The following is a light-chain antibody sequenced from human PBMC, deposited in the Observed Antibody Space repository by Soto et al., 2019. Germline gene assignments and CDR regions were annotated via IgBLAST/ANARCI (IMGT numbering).Light chain of an antibody. CDR2: GAS. Sequence: EIVMTQSPATLSVSPGERAIVSCRASQSIRDSLAWYQQKPGRAPRLLIYGASIRATGVPARFSGSGSGTEVTLTISSLQSEDVVVYYCQQYDYWPPYTFGQGTKVEI. CDR3: QQYDYWPPYT. J-gene: IGKJ2*01. CDR1: QSIRDS. V-gene: IGKV3-15*01.